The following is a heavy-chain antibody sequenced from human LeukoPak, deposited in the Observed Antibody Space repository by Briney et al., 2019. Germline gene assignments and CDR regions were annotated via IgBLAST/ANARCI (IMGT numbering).Heavy chain of an antibody. D-gene: IGHD3-3*01. J-gene: IGHJ3*02. CDR1: GFTFSNAW. Sequence: PGGSLRLSCAASGFTFSNAWMSWVRQAPGKGLEWVGRIKSKTDGGTTDYAAPVKGRFTISRDDSKNTLYLQMNSLKTEDTAVYYCTTDGRALETYYDFWSGYSDAFDIWGQGTMVTVSS. CDR3: TTDGRALETYYDFWSGYSDAFDI. V-gene: IGHV3-15*01. CDR2: IKSKTDGGTT.